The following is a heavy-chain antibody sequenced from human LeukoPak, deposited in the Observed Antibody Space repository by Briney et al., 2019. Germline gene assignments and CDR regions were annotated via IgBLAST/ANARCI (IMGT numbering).Heavy chain of an antibody. D-gene: IGHD2-15*01. V-gene: IGHV3-53*01. CDR2: IYSGGST. Sequence: GGSLRLSCAASGFTVSSNYMSWVRQAPGKGLEWVSFIYSGGSTYYADSVKGRFTISRDNSKNTLYLQMNSLRAEDTAVYYCAREGYCSGGSCEYWGQGTLVTVSS. J-gene: IGHJ4*02. CDR1: GFTVSSNY. CDR3: AREGYCSGGSCEY.